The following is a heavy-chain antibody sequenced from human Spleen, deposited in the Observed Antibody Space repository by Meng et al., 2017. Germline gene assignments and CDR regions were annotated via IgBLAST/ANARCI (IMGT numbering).Heavy chain of an antibody. CDR2: INTGNGNT. V-gene: IGHV1-3*04. Sequence: QVQLVQSGAEVKKPGASVKVSCKASGYTFTSYAMHWVRQAPGQRLEWMGWINTGNGNTKYSQKFQGRVTITRDTSASTGYMELSSLRSEDTAVYYCSRGTPGRRYADYWGQGTLVTVSS. CDR3: SRGTPGRRYADY. J-gene: IGHJ4*02. CDR1: GYTFTSYA. D-gene: IGHD3-10*01.